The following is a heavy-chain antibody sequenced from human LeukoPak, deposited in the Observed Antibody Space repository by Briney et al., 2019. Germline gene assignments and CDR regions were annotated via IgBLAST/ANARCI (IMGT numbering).Heavy chain of an antibody. CDR3: AQECVDSTGYYYVPNWFDP. D-gene: IGHD3-22*01. V-gene: IGHV3-7*01. CDR2: IKQDGSAK. Sequence: GGSLRLSCVASGFTFSSYWMSWVRQAPGKGLEWVANIKQDGSAKYYVDSVKGRFTISGDNAKNSLYLHMNSLRADDTAVYYCAQECVDSTGYYYVPNWFDPWGQGTLVTVSS. J-gene: IGHJ5*02. CDR1: GFTFSSYW.